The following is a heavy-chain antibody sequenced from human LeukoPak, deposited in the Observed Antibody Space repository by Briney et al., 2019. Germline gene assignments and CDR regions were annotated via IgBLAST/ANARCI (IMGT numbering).Heavy chain of an antibody. CDR3: ARHEYGYGYAY. V-gene: IGHV4-39*01. Sequence: SETLSLTCTVSRGSISSSTYYWDWIRQPPGKGLEWIGIIYYSGNTYYSPSLKSRVTISVDMSKNQFSLNLYSVTAADTAVYYCARHEYGYGYAYWGQGTLVTVSS. CDR1: RGSISSSTYY. J-gene: IGHJ4*02. CDR2: IYYSGNT. D-gene: IGHD5-18*01.